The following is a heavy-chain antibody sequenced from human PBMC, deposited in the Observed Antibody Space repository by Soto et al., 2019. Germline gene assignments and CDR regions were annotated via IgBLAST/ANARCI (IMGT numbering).Heavy chain of an antibody. V-gene: IGHV3-23*01. CDR2: VTANGGST. CDR3: ASLGVVDWAHYYYYYGMDV. CDR1: GFTFSVYA. Sequence: EVQLLESGGGFVQPGGSLRLSCAATGFTFSVYAMTWVRQAPGKGLEWVSAVTANGGSTYYADSVKGRFTISRDNSKNTLFLQMNSLRAEDTAVYYCASLGVVDWAHYYYYYGMDVWGQGATVTVSS. J-gene: IGHJ6*02. D-gene: IGHD3-9*01.